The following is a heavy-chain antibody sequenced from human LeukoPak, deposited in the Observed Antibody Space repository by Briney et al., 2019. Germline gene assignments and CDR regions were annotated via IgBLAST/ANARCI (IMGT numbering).Heavy chain of an antibody. D-gene: IGHD2-2*01. CDR2: MNPNSGNT. Sequence: ASVKVSCKASGYTFTSYDINWVRQATGQGLEWMGWMNPNSGNTGYAQKFQGRVTMTRNTSISTAYMELSSLRSEDTAVYYCARAPSRKERQYQLLFRQQGGNWFDPWGQGTLVTVSS. CDR1: GYTFTSYD. J-gene: IGHJ5*02. CDR3: ARAPSRKERQYQLLFRQQGGNWFDP. V-gene: IGHV1-8*01.